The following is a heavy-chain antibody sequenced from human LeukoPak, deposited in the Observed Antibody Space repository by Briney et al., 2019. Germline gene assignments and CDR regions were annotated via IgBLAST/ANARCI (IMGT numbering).Heavy chain of an antibody. Sequence: GGSLRLSCAASGFTFSDSAMNWVRQAPGKGLEWLSLINFSGGNTYYADSMKGRFTISRDNSKDTLYLQMNSLRAEDTAIYYCARDIEFSTWGLGTMVTVSS. V-gene: IGHV3-23*01. CDR1: GFTFSDSA. CDR3: ARDIEFST. CDR2: INFSGGNT. J-gene: IGHJ3*01. D-gene: IGHD3-3*02.